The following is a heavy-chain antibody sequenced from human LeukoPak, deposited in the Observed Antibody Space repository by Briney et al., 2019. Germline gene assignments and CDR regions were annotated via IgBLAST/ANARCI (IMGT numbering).Heavy chain of an antibody. CDR2: INLSAGSI. V-gene: IGHV1-46*01. CDR1: GYTFINYF. D-gene: IGHD6-13*01. CDR3: ARLARNAGPFDY. J-gene: IGHJ4*02. Sequence: ASVKVSCKASGYTFINYFMYWVRQAPGQRLESMGIINLSAGSINYAQKFQGKITATRDLSTSTLYLELSSLTSEDTAVYYCARLARNAGPFDYWGQGTRVTVSS.